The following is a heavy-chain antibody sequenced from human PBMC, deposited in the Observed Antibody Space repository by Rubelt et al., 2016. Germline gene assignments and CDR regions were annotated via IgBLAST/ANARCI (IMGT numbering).Heavy chain of an antibody. D-gene: IGHD3-22*01. CDR3: ARATMIVVVIPYYYGMDV. Sequence: QVQLQQSGPGLVKPSQTLSLTCAISGDSVSSNSAAWNWIRQSPSRGLEWLGRTYYRSNWSNDYAVFVKSRITINPETSETLCSSQLNSVTPEDTAVYYCARATMIVVVIPYYYGMDVWGQGTTVTVSS. CDR2: TYYRSNWSN. V-gene: IGHV6-1*01. J-gene: IGHJ6*02. CDR1: GDSVSSNSAA.